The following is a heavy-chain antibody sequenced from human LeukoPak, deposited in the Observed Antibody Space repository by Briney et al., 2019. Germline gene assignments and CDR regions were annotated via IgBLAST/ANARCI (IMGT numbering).Heavy chain of an antibody. CDR2: ISYDGSNK. D-gene: IGHD1-26*01. CDR1: GFTFSSYA. CDR3: ARTGVTTYYYYYYYMDV. V-gene: IGHV3-30*01. Sequence: GGSLRLSCAASGFTFSSYAMHWVRQAPGKGLEWVAVISYDGSNKYYADSVKGRFTISRDSSKNTLYLQMNSLRAEDTAVYYCARTGVTTYYYYYYYMDVWGKGTTVTVSS. J-gene: IGHJ6*03.